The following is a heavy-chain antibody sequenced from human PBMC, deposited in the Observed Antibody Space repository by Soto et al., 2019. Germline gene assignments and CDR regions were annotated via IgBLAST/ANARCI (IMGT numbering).Heavy chain of an antibody. D-gene: IGHD5-12*01. J-gene: IGHJ6*02. CDR2: IYHSGST. CDR1: GGSISSSNW. Sequence: PSVTLSLTCAVSGGSISSSNWWSWVRQPPGKGLEWIGEIYHSGSTNYNPSLKSRVTISVDKSKNQFSLKLSSVTAADTAVYYCARTFRGYSGYGNYYYYGMDVWGQGTTVTVSS. V-gene: IGHV4-4*02. CDR3: ARTFRGYSGYGNYYYYGMDV.